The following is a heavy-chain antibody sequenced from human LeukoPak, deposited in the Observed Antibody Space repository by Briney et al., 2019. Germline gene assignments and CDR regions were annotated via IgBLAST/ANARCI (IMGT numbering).Heavy chain of an antibody. J-gene: IGHJ4*02. V-gene: IGHV3-48*02. CDR3: AREGDFDY. CDR1: GFPFDAYS. CDR2: ISSSSSTI. D-gene: IGHD3-16*01. Sequence: GGFLRLSCAASGFPFDAYSMNWVRQARGKGLEWVSYISSSSSTIYYADSVNGRFTVSRDNARSSLYLQMSSLRDEDTAVYYWAREGDFDYWGQGTLVTVSS.